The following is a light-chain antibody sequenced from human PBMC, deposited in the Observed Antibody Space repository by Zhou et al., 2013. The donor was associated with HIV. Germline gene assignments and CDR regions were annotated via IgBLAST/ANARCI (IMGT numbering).Light chain of an antibody. CDR2: AAS. J-gene: IGKJ4*01. CDR3: QQYDDLPVT. V-gene: IGKV1-39*01. Sequence: DIQMTQSPSSLSASVGDRVTITCRASQSISSYLNWYQQKPGKAPKLLIYAASSLQSGVPSRFSGSGSGTDFTLTISSLQPEDIATYYCQQYDDLPVTFGGGTKVEI. CDR1: QSISSY.